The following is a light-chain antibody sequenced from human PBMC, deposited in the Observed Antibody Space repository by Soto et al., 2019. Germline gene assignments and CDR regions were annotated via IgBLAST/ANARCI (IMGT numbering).Light chain of an antibody. CDR3: QQYAQSPGT. J-gene: IGKJ1*01. Sequence: DIVLTQSPGTLSLSSGERATLSCRASQSVGSTYIAWYRQRPGQPPRLLIYGTSTRAIGVPDRFRGSGSGTDFTLTISGLEPDDSAVYYCQQYAQSPGTFGQGTKVDIK. V-gene: IGKV3-20*01. CDR1: QSVGSTY. CDR2: GTS.